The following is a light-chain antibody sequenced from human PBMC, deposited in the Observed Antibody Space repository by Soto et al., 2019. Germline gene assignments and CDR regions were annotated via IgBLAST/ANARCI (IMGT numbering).Light chain of an antibody. CDR3: SSYTSSSTV. CDR2: DVS. J-gene: IGLJ2*01. Sequence: QSALTQPASVSGSPGQSITISCTGTSSDVGSYNYVSWYQQHPGKGPKLMIYDVSNRPSGVSNRFSGSKSGNTASLTISGLQAEDEADYYCSSYTSSSTVFGGGTKVTVL. CDR1: SSDVGSYNY. V-gene: IGLV2-14*01.